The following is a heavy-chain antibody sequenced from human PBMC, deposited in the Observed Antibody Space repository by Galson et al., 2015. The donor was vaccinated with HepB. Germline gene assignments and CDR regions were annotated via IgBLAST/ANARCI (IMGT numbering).Heavy chain of an antibody. CDR3: TRVSSGHFDY. CDR1: GFTFGDYA. J-gene: IGHJ4*02. D-gene: IGHD2-8*02. V-gene: IGHV3-49*03. CDR2: IRSKAYGGTT. Sequence: SLRLSCAASGFTFGDYATSWFRQAPGKGLEWVGFIRSKAYGGTTEYAASVKGRFTISRDDSKSIAYLQMNSLKTEDTAVYYCTRVSSGHFDYWGQGTLVTVSS.